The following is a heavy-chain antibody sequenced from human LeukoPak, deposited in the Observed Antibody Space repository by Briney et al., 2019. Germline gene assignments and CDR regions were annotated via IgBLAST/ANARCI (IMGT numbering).Heavy chain of an antibody. CDR3: ARGGTPQVRVAINWFDP. CDR2: ITTSDGNT. J-gene: IGHJ5*02. Sequence: GGSLRLSCAASGFTFSSYTMSWVRQAPGKGLEWVSTITTSDGNTYYADSVKGRFTVSRDNSKNTLFLQMNSLRAEDTAVYYCARGGTPQVRVAINWFDPWGQGTLVTVSP. V-gene: IGHV3-23*01. CDR1: GFTFSSYT. D-gene: IGHD3-16*01.